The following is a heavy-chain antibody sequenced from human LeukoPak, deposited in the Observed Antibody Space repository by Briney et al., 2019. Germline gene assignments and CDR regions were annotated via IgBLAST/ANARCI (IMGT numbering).Heavy chain of an antibody. CDR1: GVSISTSSNY. V-gene: IGHV4-39*01. CDR2: MFYRGST. CDR3: ARQGGWGGAASLIEF. J-gene: IGHJ4*02. D-gene: IGHD1-26*01. Sequence: SETLSLTCSVSGVSISTSSNYWAWIRQPPGKGLEWIGSMFYRGSTYYNPSLRSRVTISVDTSKNQFSLKLSSVTASDTAIFYCARQGGWGGAASLIEFWGQGTLVTVSS.